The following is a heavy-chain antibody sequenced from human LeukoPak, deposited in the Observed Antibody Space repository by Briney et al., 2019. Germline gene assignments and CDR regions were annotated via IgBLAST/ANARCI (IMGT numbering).Heavy chain of an antibody. CDR2: IGTRTTDT. D-gene: IGHD2-15*01. CDR1: GFTYSIYD. J-gene: IGHJ3*01. Sequence: GGSLRLSCAASGFTYSIYDMHWVRQAPGKGLEWVSYIGTRTTDTYFADSVRGRFTISRDNAKNSLYLQMNSLRAEDTAVYYCARAPGVVYDAFDLWGQGTMVTVSS. CDR3: ARAPGVVYDAFDL. V-gene: IGHV3-21*01.